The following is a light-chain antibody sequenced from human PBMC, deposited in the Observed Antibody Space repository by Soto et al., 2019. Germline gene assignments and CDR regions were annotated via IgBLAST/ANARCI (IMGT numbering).Light chain of an antibody. Sequence: DIVLTQSPGTLYLSPGEGATLSCRASQGTNNYLAWYQQKPGQAPRLLIYGAFSRATGIPDRFSGGGSGTDFTLTISRLEPEDFAVYYCQQYGSSPWTFGQGTKVEI. CDR2: GAF. V-gene: IGKV3-20*01. J-gene: IGKJ1*01. CDR1: QGTNNY. CDR3: QQYGSSPWT.